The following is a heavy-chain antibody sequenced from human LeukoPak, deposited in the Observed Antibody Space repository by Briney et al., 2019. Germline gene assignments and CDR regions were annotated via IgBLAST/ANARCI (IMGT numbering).Heavy chain of an antibody. CDR3: AKHYMGSYDNRGLDY. D-gene: IGHD3-10*01. CDR1: GGSISSYY. J-gene: IGHJ4*02. Sequence: SETLSLTCTVSGGSISSYYWGWIRQPPGKGLEWIGSIYYSGYTYYNPSVESRVTISVDTSKNQFSLKLSSVTAADTAVYYCAKHYMGSYDNRGLDYWGQGTLVTVSS. CDR2: IYYSGYT. V-gene: IGHV4-39*01.